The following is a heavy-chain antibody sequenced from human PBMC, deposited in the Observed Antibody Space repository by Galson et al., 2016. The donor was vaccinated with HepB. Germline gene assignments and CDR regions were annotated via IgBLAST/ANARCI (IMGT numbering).Heavy chain of an antibody. D-gene: IGHD2-2*01. CDR2: MQPNSGDT. Sequence: SVKVSCKASGYSFSNYDINWVRRATGQGLQWMGWMQPNSGDTGFAQKFQGRVTMTRNTTISTAYLELSSLRSEDSAVYYCARAYCSSTSCYYFGMDVWGQGTTVTVSS. V-gene: IGHV1-8*01. J-gene: IGHJ6*02. CDR1: GYSFSNYD. CDR3: ARAYCSSTSCYYFGMDV.